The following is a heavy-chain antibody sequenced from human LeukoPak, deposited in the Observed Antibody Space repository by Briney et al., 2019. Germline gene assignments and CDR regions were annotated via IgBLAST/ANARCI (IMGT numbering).Heavy chain of an antibody. V-gene: IGHV4-61*01. CDR2: IYYSGST. D-gene: IGHD3-10*01. CDR3: ARAKNYYGSGSYRNWFDP. Sequence: PSETLSLTCTVSGGSVSSGSYYWSWIRQPPGKGLEWIGYIYYSGSTNYNPSLKSRVTISVDTSKNQFSLKLSSVTAADTAVYYCARAKNYYGSGSYRNWFDPWGQGTLVTVSS. CDR1: GGSVSSGSYY. J-gene: IGHJ5*02.